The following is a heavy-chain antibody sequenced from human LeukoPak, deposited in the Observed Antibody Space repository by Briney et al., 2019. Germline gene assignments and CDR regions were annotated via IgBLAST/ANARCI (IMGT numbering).Heavy chain of an antibody. V-gene: IGHV3-48*02. CDR3: ARVGLGLGWSGYSRLADY. J-gene: IGHJ4*02. Sequence: GGSLRLSCAASGFTFSSYSMNWVRQAPGKGLEWVSYISSSSSTIYYADSVKGRFTISRDNAKNSLYLQMNSLRDEDMAVYYCARVGLGLGWSGYSRLADYWGQGTLVTVSS. CDR2: ISSSSSTI. D-gene: IGHD3-3*01. CDR1: GFTFSSYS.